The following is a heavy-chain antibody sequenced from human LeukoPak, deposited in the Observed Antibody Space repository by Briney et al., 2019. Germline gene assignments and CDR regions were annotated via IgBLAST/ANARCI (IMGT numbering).Heavy chain of an antibody. CDR2: TYCRSKWYN. V-gene: IGHV6-1*01. D-gene: IGHD6-13*01. J-gene: IGHJ1*01. CDR3: ARDSSSWYGYFQH. CDR1: GDSVSSNSAA. Sequence: SQTLSLTCAISGDSVSSNSAAWNWIRQSPSRGLEWLGRTYCRSKWYNDYAVSVKSRISINPDTSKNQLSLQLNSVTPEDTAMYYCARDSSSWYGYFQHWGQGTLVTVSS.